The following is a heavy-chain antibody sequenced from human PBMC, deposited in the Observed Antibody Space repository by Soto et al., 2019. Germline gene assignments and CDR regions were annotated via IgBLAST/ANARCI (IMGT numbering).Heavy chain of an antibody. CDR1: GYTFTGYG. CDR2: ISPYNANT. CDR3: ARDNYYDSGGLCDE. D-gene: IGHD3-22*01. J-gene: IGHJ4*02. V-gene: IGHV1-18*01. Sequence: QVQLVQSGAEVKKPGASVKVSCKTSGYTFTGYGISWVRQAPGQGLEWMGWISPYNANTNLVQKLQGRVTMTTDTSTSTACMELRSLSSDDTAVYYGARDNYYDSGGLCDEWGQGTLVTVSS.